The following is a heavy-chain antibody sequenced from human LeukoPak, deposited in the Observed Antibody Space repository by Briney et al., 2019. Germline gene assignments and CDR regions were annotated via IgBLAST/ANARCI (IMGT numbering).Heavy chain of an antibody. J-gene: IGHJ4*02. Sequence: GGSLRLSCAASGFTFSSYSMNWVRQAPGKGLEWVSSISSSSSYIYYADSVKGRFTISRDNAKNSLYLQMNSLRAEDTAVYYCARVGDYDFWSGYYTFVDYWGQGTLVTVSS. V-gene: IGHV3-21*01. CDR2: ISSSSSYI. D-gene: IGHD3-3*01. CDR1: GFTFSSYS. CDR3: ARVGDYDFWSGYYTFVDY.